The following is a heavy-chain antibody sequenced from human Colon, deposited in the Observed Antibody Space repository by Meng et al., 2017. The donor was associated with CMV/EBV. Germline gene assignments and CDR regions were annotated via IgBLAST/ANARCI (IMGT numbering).Heavy chain of an antibody. CDR1: GFTFSSYS. D-gene: IGHD6-19*01. Sequence: GESLKISCAASGFTFSSYSMNWVRQAPGKGLEWVSRITESGGTNYADSVRGRFVISRDISNQMVWLQMSDLRPEDTAVYYCTKGHVAAVTAGDYWGQGTLVTVSS. CDR2: ITESGGT. CDR3: TKGHVAAVTAGDY. V-gene: IGHV3-23*01. J-gene: IGHJ4*02.